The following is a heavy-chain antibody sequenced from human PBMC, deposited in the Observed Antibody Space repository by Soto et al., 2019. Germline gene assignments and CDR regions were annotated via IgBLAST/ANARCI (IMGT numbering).Heavy chain of an antibody. D-gene: IGHD6-19*01. CDR2: INHSGST. V-gene: IGHV4-34*01. CDR1: GGSFSGYY. J-gene: IGHJ5*02. Sequence: SETLSLTCAVYGGSFSGYYWSWIRQPPGKGLEWIGEINHSGSTNYNPSLKSRVTISVDTSKNQFSLKLSSVTAADTAVYYCARGSRLAPSGWYTGMLNSRWFDPWGQGTLVTVYS. CDR3: ARGSRLAPSGWYTGMLNSRWFDP.